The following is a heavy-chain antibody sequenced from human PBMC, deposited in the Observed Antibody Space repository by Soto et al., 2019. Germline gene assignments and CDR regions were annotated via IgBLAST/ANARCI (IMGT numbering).Heavy chain of an antibody. Sequence: EVQLVESGGGLVQPGGSLRLSCAASGFTFSSYSMAWVRQAPGKGLEWLSYINSGGHIVAYGESAKGRFTVSRDNAKNLLYLQLSNLRAEDTAVYSCARGCSGSCWFERWGQGTLVTVSS. V-gene: IGHV3-48*01. CDR1: GFTFSSYS. D-gene: IGHD6-13*01. J-gene: IGHJ5*02. CDR2: INSGGHIV. CDR3: ARGCSGSCWFER.